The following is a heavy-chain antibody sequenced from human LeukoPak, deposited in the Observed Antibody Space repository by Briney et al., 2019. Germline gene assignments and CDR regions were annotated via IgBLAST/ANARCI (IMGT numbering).Heavy chain of an antibody. CDR3: ARVGSSYGVYYYYMDV. CDR1: GGTFSSYA. Sequence: ASVKVSCKASGGTFSSYAISWVRQAPGQGLEWMGGIIPIFGTANYAQKFQGRVTITADKSTSTAYMELSSLRSEDTAVYYCARVGSSYGVYYYYMDVWGKGTTVTISS. CDR2: IIPIFGTA. D-gene: IGHD5-18*01. V-gene: IGHV1-69*06. J-gene: IGHJ6*03.